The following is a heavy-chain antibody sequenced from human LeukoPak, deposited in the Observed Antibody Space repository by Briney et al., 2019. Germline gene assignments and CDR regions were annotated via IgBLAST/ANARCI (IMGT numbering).Heavy chain of an antibody. V-gene: IGHV3-21*06. Sequence: GGSLRLFCAASGFTFRSYWMHWVRQAPGKGLEWVSAISGSGGSTYYADSVKGRFTISRDNAKNSLYLQMNSLRAEDTAVYYCARPAYTAAYDLWGQGTMVTVSS. CDR1: GFTFRSYW. D-gene: IGHD3-16*01. CDR2: ISGSGGST. J-gene: IGHJ3*01. CDR3: ARPAYTAAYDL.